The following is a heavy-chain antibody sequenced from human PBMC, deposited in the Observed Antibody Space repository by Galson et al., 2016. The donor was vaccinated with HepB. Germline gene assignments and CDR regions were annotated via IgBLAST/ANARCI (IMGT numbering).Heavy chain of an antibody. D-gene: IGHD6-25*01. CDR3: ARDRYPYGGYRDLPS. V-gene: IGHV3-30*12. Sequence: SLRLSCAGTGFSFSNFGMHWVRQAPGKGLEWVATTGYDGSSTYYADSLRGRFIISKDNSNNMVYLEMSRLTPEDTAIYYCARDRYPYGGYRDLPSWGPGALVIVSS. CDR1: GFSFSNFG. J-gene: IGHJ1*01. CDR2: TGYDGSST.